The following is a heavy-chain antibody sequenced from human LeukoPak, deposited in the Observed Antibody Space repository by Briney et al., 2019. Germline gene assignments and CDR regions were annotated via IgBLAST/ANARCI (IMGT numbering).Heavy chain of an antibody. CDR2: IRSKANSYAT. V-gene: IGHV3-73*01. Sequence: PGGSLRLSCAASGFTFSGSAMHWVRQASGKGLEWVGRIRSKANSYATAYAASVKGRFTISRDDSKNTAYLQMNSLKTEDTAVYYCTRHADYTAVGYYYYCMDVWGKGTTVTVSS. J-gene: IGHJ6*03. D-gene: IGHD4-11*01. CDR3: TRHADYTAVGYYYYCMDV. CDR1: GFTFSGSA.